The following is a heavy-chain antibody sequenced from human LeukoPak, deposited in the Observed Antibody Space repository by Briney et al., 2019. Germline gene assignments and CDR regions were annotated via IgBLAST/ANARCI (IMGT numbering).Heavy chain of an antibody. J-gene: IGHJ4*02. D-gene: IGHD5-18*01. Sequence: SSETLSLTCTVSGGSISSYYWSWIQQPPGKGLEWIGYIDYSGTTNYNPSLKSRVTISVDTSKNQFSLKLSSVTAADTAVYYCARTDGKQLPPRFWGQGTLVTVSS. CDR3: ARTDGKQLPPRF. CDR2: IDYSGTT. CDR1: GGSISSYY. V-gene: IGHV4-59*08.